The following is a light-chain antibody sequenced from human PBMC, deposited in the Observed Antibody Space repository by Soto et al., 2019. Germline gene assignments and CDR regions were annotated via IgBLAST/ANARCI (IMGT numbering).Light chain of an antibody. V-gene: IGKV3-20*01. CDR3: QQYGSSPLFP. J-gene: IGKJ3*01. Sequence: EIVLTQSPGTLSLSPGERATLSCRASQSGSSSYLAWYQQKPGQAPRLLIYGASSRATGIPDRFSGSGSGTDFTLTISRLEPEDFAVYYCQQYGSSPLFPFGPGTKVDIK. CDR1: QSGSSSY. CDR2: GAS.